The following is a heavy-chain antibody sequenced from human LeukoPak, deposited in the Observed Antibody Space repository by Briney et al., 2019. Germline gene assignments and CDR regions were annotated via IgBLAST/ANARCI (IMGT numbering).Heavy chain of an antibody. Sequence: GGSLRLSCAASGFTFSSYAMSWVRQAPGKGLEWVSAISGSGGSTYYADSVKGRFTISRDNSKNTLYLQMNSLRAEDTAVYYCAKVGNYDILTGTFDYWGQGTLVTVSS. CDR2: ISGSGGST. D-gene: IGHD3-9*01. J-gene: IGHJ4*02. CDR1: GFTFSSYA. V-gene: IGHV3-23*01. CDR3: AKVGNYDILTGTFDY.